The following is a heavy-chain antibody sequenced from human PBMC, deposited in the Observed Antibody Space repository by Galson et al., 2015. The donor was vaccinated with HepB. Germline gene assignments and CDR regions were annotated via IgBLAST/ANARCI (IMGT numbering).Heavy chain of an antibody. CDR3: ARSGLVIGQDPSHYAMDV. Sequence: LSLTCTVSGGSISSDGYYWSWIRQHPGKGLEWIGYMYYSGKTYYNPSLKSRVTISGDTSKTQFSLTLSSVTAADTAVYYCARSGLVIGQDPSHYAMDVWGQGTTVTVSS. D-gene: IGHD2-21*01. J-gene: IGHJ6*02. CDR2: MYYSGKT. V-gene: IGHV4-31*03. CDR1: GGSISSDGYY.